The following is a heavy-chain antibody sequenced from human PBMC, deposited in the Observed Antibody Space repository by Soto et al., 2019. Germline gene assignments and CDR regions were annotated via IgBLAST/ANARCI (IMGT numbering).Heavy chain of an antibody. Sequence: EVQLVESGGGLVQPGGSLRLSCAASGFTFSSYSMNWVRQAPGKGLEWVSYSSSSSSTIYYAVSVKGRFTISRDNAKNSLDLQMNSLRDEDTAVYYCATGRLSPVDYWGQGTLVTVSS. J-gene: IGHJ4*02. CDR3: ATGRLSPVDY. CDR2: SSSSSSTI. CDR1: GFTFSSYS. V-gene: IGHV3-48*02. D-gene: IGHD3-16*02.